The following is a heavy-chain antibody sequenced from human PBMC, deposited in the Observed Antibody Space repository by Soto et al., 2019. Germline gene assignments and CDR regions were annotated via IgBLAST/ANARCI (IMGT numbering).Heavy chain of an antibody. J-gene: IGHJ4*02. Sequence: GGSMRLSCGASGFTFSNYAMNWVRQAPGKGLEWVSVISGSGGSTYYADSVKGRFTISRDNSKNTLYLQMNSLRAEDTAVYYCASRNSGWYFDYWGQGTLVTV. CDR2: ISGSGGST. CDR1: GFTFSNYA. CDR3: ASRNSGWYFDY. D-gene: IGHD6-19*01. V-gene: IGHV3-23*01.